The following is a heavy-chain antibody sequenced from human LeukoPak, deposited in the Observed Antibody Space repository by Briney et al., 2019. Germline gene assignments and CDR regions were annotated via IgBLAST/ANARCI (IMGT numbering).Heavy chain of an antibody. D-gene: IGHD3-3*01. J-gene: IGHJ3*02. CDR2: ISYDGSNK. Sequence: QSGGSLRLSCAASGFTFSSYGMHWVRQAPGKGLEWVAVISYDGSNKYYADSVKGRFTISRDNSKNTLYLQMNSLRAEDTAVYYCAKTLEWLSLNDAFDIWGQGTMVTVSS. V-gene: IGHV3-30*18. CDR3: AKTLEWLSLNDAFDI. CDR1: GFTFSSYG.